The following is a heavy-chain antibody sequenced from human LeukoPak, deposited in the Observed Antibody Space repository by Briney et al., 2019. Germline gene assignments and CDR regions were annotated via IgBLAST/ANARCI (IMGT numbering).Heavy chain of an antibody. Sequence: PSETLSLTCDVHGGSFRGYSWNWIRQPPGKGLEWIGEINHSGRAKYNPSLKSRVTISLETSNNAFSLKLSSVTAADTAVYYCAREIRGSKDRYWFDPWGQGTLVTVSS. V-gene: IGHV4-34*01. CDR2: INHSGRA. J-gene: IGHJ5*02. D-gene: IGHD3-10*01. CDR3: AREIRGSKDRYWFDP. CDR1: GGSFRGYS.